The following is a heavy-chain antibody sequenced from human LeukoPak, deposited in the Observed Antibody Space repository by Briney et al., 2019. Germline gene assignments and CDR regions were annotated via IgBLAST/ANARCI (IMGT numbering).Heavy chain of an antibody. CDR3: ARDSLRYFTAFDI. CDR1: GFTFSSYS. V-gene: IGHV3-21*01. Sequence: GGSLRLSCAASGFTFSSYSMNWVRQAPGKGLEWVSSISSSSSSYIYYADSVKGRFTISRDNAKNSLYLQMNSPRAEDTAVYYCARDSLRYFTAFDIWGQGTMVTVSS. CDR2: ISSSSSSYI. D-gene: IGHD3-9*01. J-gene: IGHJ3*02.